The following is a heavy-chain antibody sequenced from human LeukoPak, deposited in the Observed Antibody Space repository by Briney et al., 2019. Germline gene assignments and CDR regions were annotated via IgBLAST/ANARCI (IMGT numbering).Heavy chain of an antibody. CDR1: GFTFSSYW. J-gene: IGHJ5*02. Sequence: GGSLRLSCAASGFTFSSYWMSWVRQAPGKGLKCVANIKQDGSEKYYVDSVKGRFTISRDNAKNSLYLQMNSLRAEDTAVYYCARGPELYYYDSSGYYHWGQGTLVTVSS. CDR3: ARGPELYYYDSSGYYH. V-gene: IGHV3-7*01. D-gene: IGHD3-22*01. CDR2: IKQDGSEK.